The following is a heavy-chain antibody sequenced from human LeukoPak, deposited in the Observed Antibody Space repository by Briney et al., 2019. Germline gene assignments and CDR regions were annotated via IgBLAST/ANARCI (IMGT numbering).Heavy chain of an antibody. J-gene: IGHJ6*02. D-gene: IGHD6-19*01. V-gene: IGHV1-18*01. CDR1: GYTFTSYG. CDR2: ISAYNGNT. CDR3: ARSYSSGWPYYYYCGMDV. Sequence: ASVKVSCKASGYTFTSYGISWVRQAPGQGLEWMGWISAYNGNTNYAQKLQGRVTMTTDTSTSTAYMELRSLRSDDTAVYYCARSYSSGWPYYYYCGMDVWGQGTTVTVSS.